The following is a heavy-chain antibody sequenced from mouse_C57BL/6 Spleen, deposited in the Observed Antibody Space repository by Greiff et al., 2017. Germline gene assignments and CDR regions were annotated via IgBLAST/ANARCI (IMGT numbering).Heavy chain of an antibody. J-gene: IGHJ4*01. CDR3: VRTDDYDDAMDY. Sequence: EVKLVESGGGLVQPKGSLKLSCAASGFSFNTYAMNWVRQAPGKGLEWVARIRSKSNNYATYYADSVKDRFTISRDDSESMLYLQMNNLKTEDTAMYYCVRTDDYDDAMDYWGQGTSVTVSS. D-gene: IGHD2-4*01. CDR2: IRSKSNNYAT. CDR1: GFSFNTYA. V-gene: IGHV10-1*01.